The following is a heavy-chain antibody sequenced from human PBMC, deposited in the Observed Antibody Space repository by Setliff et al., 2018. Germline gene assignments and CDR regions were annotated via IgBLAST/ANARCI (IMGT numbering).Heavy chain of an antibody. CDR1: GASFSDYY. Sequence: SETLSLTCTVYGASFSDYYWGWIRQPPGKGLEWIAEINHSGSTNYNPSLKSRVTISVDTSTNQFSLKLRSVTAADTAVYYCARLSWNGLRYYGLDVWGQGTTVTVS. V-gene: IGHV4-34*01. J-gene: IGHJ6*02. D-gene: IGHD3-3*01. CDR2: INHSGST. CDR3: ARLSWNGLRYYGLDV.